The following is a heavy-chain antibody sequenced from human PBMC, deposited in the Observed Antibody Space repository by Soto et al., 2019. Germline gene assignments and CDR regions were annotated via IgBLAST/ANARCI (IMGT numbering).Heavy chain of an antibody. D-gene: IGHD4-4*01. J-gene: IGHJ5*02. CDR3: ARDDYSKGNWFDP. Sequence: PSETLSLTCTVSGGSISSGDYYWSWIRQPPGKGLEWIGYIYYSGSTNYNPSLKSRVTISVDTSKNQFSLKLSSVTAADTAVYYCARDDYSKGNWFDPWGQGTLVTVS. CDR2: IYYSGST. V-gene: IGHV4-61*08. CDR1: GGSISSGDYY.